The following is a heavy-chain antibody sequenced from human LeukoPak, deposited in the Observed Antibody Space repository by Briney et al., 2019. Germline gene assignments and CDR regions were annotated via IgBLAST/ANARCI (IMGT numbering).Heavy chain of an antibody. J-gene: IGHJ3*02. CDR1: GGSISTYY. V-gene: IGHV4-59*12. Sequence: SETLSLTCSVSGGSISTYYWSWIRQPPGKGLEWIGEIYHSGSTNYNPSLKSRVTISVDKSKNQFSLRLSSVTAADTAVYYCARDRAKDYYDSSGYYLDAFDIWGQGTMVTVSS. CDR2: IYHSGST. D-gene: IGHD3-22*01. CDR3: ARDRAKDYYDSSGYYLDAFDI.